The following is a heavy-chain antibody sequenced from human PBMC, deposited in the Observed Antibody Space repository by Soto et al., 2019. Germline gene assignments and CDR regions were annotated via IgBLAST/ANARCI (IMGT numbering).Heavy chain of an antibody. CDR1: GGTFNSYT. D-gene: IGHD2-8*01. Sequence: QVQLVQSGAEVKKPGSSVKVSCKASGGTFNSYTITWVRQAPGQGLEWMGRIIPLLRIANYAQKFQDRVTITADKSTSTDYMELISLRSDDTAIYYCAKSQTEWGAFEIWGPGTMVTVSS. CDR3: AKSQTEWGAFEI. V-gene: IGHV1-69*02. J-gene: IGHJ3*02. CDR2: IIPLLRIA.